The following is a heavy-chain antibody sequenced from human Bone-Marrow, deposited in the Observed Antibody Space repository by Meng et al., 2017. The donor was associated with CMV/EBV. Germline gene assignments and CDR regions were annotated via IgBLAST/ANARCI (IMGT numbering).Heavy chain of an antibody. D-gene: IGHD5-12*01. CDR1: GGSISSYY. J-gene: IGHJ4*02. CDR2: IYYSGST. V-gene: IGHV4-59*01. Sequence: GSLRLSCTVSGGSISSYYWSWIRQPPGKGLEWIGYIYYSGSTNYNPSLKSRVTISVDTSKNQFSLKLSSVTAADTAVYYCAALHVGLNSGYDDRDYWGQGTLVTVSS. CDR3: AALHVGLNSGYDDRDY.